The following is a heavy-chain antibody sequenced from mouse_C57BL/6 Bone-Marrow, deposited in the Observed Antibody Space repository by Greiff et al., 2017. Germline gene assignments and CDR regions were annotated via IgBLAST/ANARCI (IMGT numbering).Heavy chain of an antibody. D-gene: IGHD2-5*01. Sequence: EVKVVESGGGLVQSGRSLRLSCATSGFTFSDFYMEWVRQAPGKGLEWIAASRNKANDYTTEYSASVKGRFIVSRDTSQSILYLQMNALRAEDTAIYYCARDSSNRYWYFDVWGTGTTVTVSS. V-gene: IGHV7-1*01. CDR3: ARDSSNRYWYFDV. CDR2: SRNKANDYTT. CDR1: GFTFSDFY. J-gene: IGHJ1*03.